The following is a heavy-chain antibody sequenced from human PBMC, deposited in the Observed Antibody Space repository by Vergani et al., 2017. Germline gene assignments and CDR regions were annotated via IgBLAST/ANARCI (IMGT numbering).Heavy chain of an antibody. V-gene: IGHV3-48*04. CDR3: AREYYSGGYYYDSRGYSYFDY. D-gene: IGHD3-22*01. J-gene: IGHJ4*02. Sequence: EVQLVESGGGLVQPGGSLRLSCAASGFTFSSYSMNWVRQAPGKGLEWVSYISSSSRTIYYADSVKGRFTISRDNAKNSLYLQMNSLRAEDTAVYYCAREYYSGGYYYDSRGYSYFDYWGQGTLVTVSS. CDR1: GFTFSSYS. CDR2: ISSSSRTI.